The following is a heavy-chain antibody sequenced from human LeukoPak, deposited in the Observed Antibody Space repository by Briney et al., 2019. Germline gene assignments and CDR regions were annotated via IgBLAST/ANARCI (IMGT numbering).Heavy chain of an antibody. Sequence: ASETLSLTCTVSGGSISSYYWSWIRQPAGKGLEWIGRIYTSGSTTYNPSLKSRVTMSVDTSKKQFSLKLSSVTAADTAVYYCARDSLCSSTSCYFWFDPWGQGTLVTVSS. V-gene: IGHV4-4*07. J-gene: IGHJ5*02. D-gene: IGHD2-2*01. CDR1: GGSISSYY. CDR2: IYTSGST. CDR3: ARDSLCSSTSCYFWFDP.